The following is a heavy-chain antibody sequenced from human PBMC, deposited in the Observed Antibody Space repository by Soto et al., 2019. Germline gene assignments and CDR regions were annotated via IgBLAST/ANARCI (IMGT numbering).Heavy chain of an antibody. J-gene: IGHJ6*02. CDR2: IYHSGST. Sequence: QLQLQESGSGRVKPSQTLSLTCAVSGGSISSGGYSWTWIRQPPGKGLEWIGYIYHSGSTYYNPSLKSRVTISVDRSKNQFSLMLSSVTAADSAVYYCARVPDVWGQGTTVTVSS. V-gene: IGHV4-30-2*01. CDR1: GGSISSGGYS. CDR3: ARVPDV.